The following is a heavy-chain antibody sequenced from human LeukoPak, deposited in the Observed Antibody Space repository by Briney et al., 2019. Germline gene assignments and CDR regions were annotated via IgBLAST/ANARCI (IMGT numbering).Heavy chain of an antibody. Sequence: SETLSLTCAVYGGSFSGYYWSWIRQPPGKGLEWIGEINHSGSTNYNPSLKSRVTISVDTSKNQFSLKLSSVTAADTAVYYCARGYYDILTSEGTDYFDYWGQGTLVTVSS. CDR1: GGSFSGYY. CDR2: INHSGST. D-gene: IGHD3-9*01. J-gene: IGHJ4*02. V-gene: IGHV4-34*01. CDR3: ARGYYDILTSEGTDYFDY.